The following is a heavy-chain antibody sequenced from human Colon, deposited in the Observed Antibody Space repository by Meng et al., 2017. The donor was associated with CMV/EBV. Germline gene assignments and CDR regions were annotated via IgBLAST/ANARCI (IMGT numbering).Heavy chain of an antibody. D-gene: IGHD1-26*01. CDR2: ISYDGSNK. CDR3: ARGRELAY. CDR1: GITFSSYA. V-gene: IGHV3-30*04. J-gene: IGHJ4*02. Sequence: GGSLRLSCADSGITFSSYAMHWVRQAPGKGLEWVAVISYDGSNKYYADSVKGRFTISRDNSKNTLYLQMNSLRAEDTAVYYCARGRELAYWGQGTLVTVSS.